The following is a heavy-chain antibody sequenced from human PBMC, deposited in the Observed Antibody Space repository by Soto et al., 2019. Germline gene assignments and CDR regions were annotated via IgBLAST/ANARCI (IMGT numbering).Heavy chain of an antibody. Sequence: VKVSCKASGGTFSSYAXSWVRQAPGQGLEWMGGIIPIFGTANYAQKFQGRVTITADKSTSTAYMELSSLRSEDTAVYYCARDRGVVPAAAPFYYYYGMDGXXQGTTVTVS. CDR3: ARDRGVVPAAAPFYYYYGMDG. CDR2: IIPIFGTA. J-gene: IGHJ6*02. CDR1: GGTFSSYA. V-gene: IGHV1-69*13. D-gene: IGHD2-2*01.